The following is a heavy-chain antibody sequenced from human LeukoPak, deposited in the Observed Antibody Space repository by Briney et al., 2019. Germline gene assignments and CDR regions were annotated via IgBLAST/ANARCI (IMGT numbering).Heavy chain of an antibody. CDR2: IYYSGST. V-gene: IGHV4-31*03. Sequence: SETLSLTCTVPGGSISSGVYYWSWIRQHPGKGLEWIGYIYYSGSTYYNPSLESRVTISVDTSKNQFSLKLSSVTAADTAVYYCARHEGGGFYSRSFDVWGQGTLVTVSS. D-gene: IGHD2-15*01. CDR1: GGSISSGVYY. J-gene: IGHJ3*01. CDR3: ARHEGGGFYSRSFDV.